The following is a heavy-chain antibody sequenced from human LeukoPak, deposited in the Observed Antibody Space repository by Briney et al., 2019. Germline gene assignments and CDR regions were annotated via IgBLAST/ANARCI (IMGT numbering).Heavy chain of an antibody. D-gene: IGHD6-19*01. CDR1: GFTFSSYS. CDR3: ARESIAVAGNPYFDY. CDR2: ISSSSSYI. J-gene: IGHJ4*02. V-gene: IGHV3-21*01. Sequence: GSLRLSCAASGFTFSSYSMNWVRQAPGKGLEWVSSISSSSSYIYYADSVKGRFTISRDNAKNSLYLQMNSLRAEDTAVYYCARESIAVAGNPYFDYWGQGTLVTVSS.